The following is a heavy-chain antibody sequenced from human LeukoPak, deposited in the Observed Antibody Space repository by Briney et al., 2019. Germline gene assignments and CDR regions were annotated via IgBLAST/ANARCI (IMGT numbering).Heavy chain of an antibody. J-gene: IGHJ4*02. Sequence: PSETLSLTRMVSVGSISGSYWTWIGQPPGKGLEWIGYIYHSGSTNYNPSLTSRVTMSFAPSKPQFPLQMSSVTAAATALYYCARRRERPERFDYWGQGTLVTVSS. V-gene: IGHV4-59*01. CDR3: ARRRERPERFDY. CDR1: VGSISGSY. CDR2: IYHSGST. D-gene: IGHD6-25*01.